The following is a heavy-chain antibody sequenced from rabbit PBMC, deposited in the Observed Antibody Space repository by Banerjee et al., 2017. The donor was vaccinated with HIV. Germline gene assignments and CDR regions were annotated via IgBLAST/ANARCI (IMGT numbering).Heavy chain of an antibody. CDR2: IYAGSSGGP. CDR3: ARDLAGVIGWNFNL. Sequence: QSLEESGGDLVKPGAFLTLTCTASGFTISSYWMNWVRQAPGKGLEWIACIYAGSSGGPYYASWAKSRFTISKTSSTTVTLQMTSLTAADTASYFCARDLAGVIGWNFNLWGQGTLVTVS. D-gene: IGHD4-1*01. J-gene: IGHJ4*01. CDR1: GFTISSYW. V-gene: IGHV1S40*01.